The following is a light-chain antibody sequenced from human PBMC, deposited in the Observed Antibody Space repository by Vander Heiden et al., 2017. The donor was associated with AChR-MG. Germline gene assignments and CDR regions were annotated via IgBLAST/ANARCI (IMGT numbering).Light chain of an antibody. J-gene: IGKJ4*01. CDR2: DTS. CDR3: QQRYNWLT. Sequence: DIVLTQSPATLSLSPGERATLSCRASQDVKNFLIWYQQKPGQAPRLLIYDTSIRATGVPARFSGSGSGTDFTLTISSLEPEDFATYFCQQRYNWLTFGGRTKVEIK. CDR1: QDVKNF. V-gene: IGKV3-11*01.